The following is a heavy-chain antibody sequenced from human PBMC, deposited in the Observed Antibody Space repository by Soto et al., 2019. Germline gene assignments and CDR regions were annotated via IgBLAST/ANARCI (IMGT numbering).Heavy chain of an antibody. D-gene: IGHD1-7*01. CDR1: GYTFTSYA. V-gene: IGHV1-3*01. CDR2: INAGNGNT. CDR3: ARVPNFRLNWSYPRGGMDV. J-gene: IGHJ6*02. Sequence: ASVKVSCKASGYTFTSYAMHWVRQAPGQRLEWMGWINAGNGNTKYSQKFQGRVTITRDTSASTAYMELSSLRSEDTAVYYCARVPNFRLNWSYPRGGMDVSCPATTVTVSS.